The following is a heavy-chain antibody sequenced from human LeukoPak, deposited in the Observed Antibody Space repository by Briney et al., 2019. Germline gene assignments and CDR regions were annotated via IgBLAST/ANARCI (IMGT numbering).Heavy chain of an antibody. Sequence: ASVKVSCKVSGCTLTELSMHWVRQAPGKGLEWMGGFDPEDGETIYAQKFQGRVTMTEDTSTDTAYMELSSLRSEDTAVYYCATARIAAAGMGRYYFDYWGQGTLVTVSS. CDR1: GCTLTELS. D-gene: IGHD6-13*01. J-gene: IGHJ4*02. CDR3: ATARIAAAGMGRYYFDY. V-gene: IGHV1-24*01. CDR2: FDPEDGET.